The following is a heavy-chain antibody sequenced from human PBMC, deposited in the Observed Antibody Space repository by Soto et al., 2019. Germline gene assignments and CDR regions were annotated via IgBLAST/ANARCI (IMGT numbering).Heavy chain of an antibody. V-gene: IGHV3-48*01. CDR1: GFTFSSYT. CDR2: ISSSSSTI. Sequence: EVQLVESGGGLVQPGGSLRLPCAASGFTFSSYTMNWVRQAPGKGLGWVSYISSSSSTIYYADSVKGRFTISRDNAKNSLYLQMNSLRVEDTAVYYCASSRKYCSGGSCQYDAFDIWGQGTMVTVSS. CDR3: ASSRKYCSGGSCQYDAFDI. D-gene: IGHD2-15*01. J-gene: IGHJ3*02.